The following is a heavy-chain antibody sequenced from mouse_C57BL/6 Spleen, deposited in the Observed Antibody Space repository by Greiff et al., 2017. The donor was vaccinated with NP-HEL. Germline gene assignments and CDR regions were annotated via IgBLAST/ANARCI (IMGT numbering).Heavy chain of an antibody. D-gene: IGHD2-1*01. Sequence: QVQLKESGPGLVQPSQSLSITCTVSGFSLTSYGVHWVRQSPGKGLEWLGVIWRGGSTDYNAAFMSRLSITKDNSKSQVFFKMNSLQADDTAIYYCAKNCPDLLGNAMDYWGQGTSVTVSS. CDR3: AKNCPDLLGNAMDY. J-gene: IGHJ4*01. CDR2: IWRGGST. V-gene: IGHV2-5*01. CDR1: GFSLTSYG.